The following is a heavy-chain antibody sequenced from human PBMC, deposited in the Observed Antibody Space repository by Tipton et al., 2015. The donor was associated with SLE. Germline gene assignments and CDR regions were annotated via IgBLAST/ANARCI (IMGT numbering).Heavy chain of an antibody. CDR3: ARHAGRQWPLDY. D-gene: IGHD6-19*01. CDR1: GGSISSYY. V-gene: IGHV4-4*07. J-gene: IGHJ4*02. CDR2: RYTNENT. Sequence: TLSLTCTVSGGSISSYYWSWIRQPAGGGLEWIGRRYTNENTNYNPSLKSRVTMSVDTSKNHFSLKLSSVTAADTAVYYCARHAGRQWPLDYWGQGTLVTVSS.